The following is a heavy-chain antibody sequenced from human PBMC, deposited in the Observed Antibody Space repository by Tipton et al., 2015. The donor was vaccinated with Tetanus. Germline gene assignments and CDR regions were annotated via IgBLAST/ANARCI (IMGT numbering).Heavy chain of an antibody. D-gene: IGHD3-3*01. CDR3: ARHQSGYFTPFDY. Sequence: LRLSCTVSGASIRGGTFYWGWIRQPPGKGLEWIGSIYESGDTYYIPSLKSRVTISMDTSTNQFSLTLNSMAAADTGVYYCARHQSGYFTPFDYWGQGKLVTVSS. V-gene: IGHV4-39*01. CDR1: GASIRGGTFY. CDR2: IYESGDT. J-gene: IGHJ4*02.